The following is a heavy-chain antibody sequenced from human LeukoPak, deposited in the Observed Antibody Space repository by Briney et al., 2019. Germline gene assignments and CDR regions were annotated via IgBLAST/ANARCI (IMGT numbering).Heavy chain of an antibody. CDR3: ATENGSNDY. V-gene: IGHV4-34*01. CDR2: INHSGST. Sequence: SETLSLTCAVHGDFFSGYYWSWIRQPPGKGLEWIGEINHSGSTNYNPSLKSRVTISLDTSKNQFSLKLSSVTAADTAVYYCATENGSNDYWGQGTLVTVSS. D-gene: IGHD4/OR15-4a*01. J-gene: IGHJ4*02. CDR1: GDFFSGYY.